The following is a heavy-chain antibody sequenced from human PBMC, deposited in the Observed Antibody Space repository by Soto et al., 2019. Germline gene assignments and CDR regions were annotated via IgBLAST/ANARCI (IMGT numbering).Heavy chain of an antibody. J-gene: IGHJ5*02. CDR1: GYSFTSHY. V-gene: IGHV1-46*03. D-gene: IGHD3-16*01. CDR2: ISPSGDNT. CDR3: ARDESWQDLVWGFDP. Sequence: QAQLVQSGAEVKKPGASVKISCKAIGYSFTSHYMHWVRQAPGQGLEWMGTISPSGDNTGYAQKFQGRVTXPXXXSXXTVYMELTSLRSEDTAVYYCARDESWQDLVWGFDPWGQGTLVTVSS.